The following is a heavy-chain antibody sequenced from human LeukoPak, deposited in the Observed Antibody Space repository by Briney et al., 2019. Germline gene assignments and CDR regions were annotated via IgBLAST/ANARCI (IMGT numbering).Heavy chain of an antibody. CDR2: ITGSGDST. Sequence: GGSLRLSCAASGFIFSSYVMSWVRQAPGKGLEWVSAITGSGDSTYYADSVKGRFTISRDNSKNTLYLQMNSLRAEDTAVYYCAKEGLYYYDSSGYYALGYWGQGTLVTVSS. J-gene: IGHJ4*02. CDR1: GFIFSSYV. V-gene: IGHV3-23*01. CDR3: AKEGLYYYDSSGYYALGY. D-gene: IGHD3-22*01.